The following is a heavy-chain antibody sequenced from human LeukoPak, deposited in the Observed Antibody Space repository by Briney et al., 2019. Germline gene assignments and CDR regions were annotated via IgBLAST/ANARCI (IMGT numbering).Heavy chain of an antibody. V-gene: IGHV3-33*06. CDR1: GFTFSSYG. CDR3: AKDLRDPARMDYYMDV. J-gene: IGHJ6*03. CDR2: IWYDGSNK. Sequence: GRSLRLSCAASGFTFSSYGMHWVRQAPGKGLEWVAVIWYDGSNKYYADSVKGRFTISRDNSKNTLYLQMNSLRAEDTAVYYCAKDLRDPARMDYYMDVWGKGTTVTVSS. D-gene: IGHD5/OR15-5a*01.